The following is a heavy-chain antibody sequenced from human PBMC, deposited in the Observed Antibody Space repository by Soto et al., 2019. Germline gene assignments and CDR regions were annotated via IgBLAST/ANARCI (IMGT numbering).Heavy chain of an antibody. V-gene: IGHV1-69*02. J-gene: IGHJ4*02. D-gene: IGHD6-13*01. CDR3: VWGGRGGYSSRTFG. CDR2: IIPILGIA. Sequence: ASVKVSCKASGGTFSSYTISWVRQAPGQGLEWMGRIIPILGIANYAQKFQGRVTITADKSTSTAYMELSSLRSEDTAVYYCVWGGRGGYSSRTFGWGQGTLVTVSS. CDR1: GGTFSSYT.